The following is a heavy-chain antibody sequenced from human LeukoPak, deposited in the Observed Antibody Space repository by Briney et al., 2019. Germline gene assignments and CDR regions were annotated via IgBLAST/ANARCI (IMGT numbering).Heavy chain of an antibody. D-gene: IGHD5-12*01. CDR2: ISSSSSYT. CDR3: ARDFTEWLRLGGRVSSAFDI. J-gene: IGHJ3*02. Sequence: NPGGSLRLSCAASGFTFSDYYMSWIRQAPGEGLEWVSYISSSSSYTNYADSVKGRFTISRDNAKNSLYLQMNSLRAEDTAVYYCARDFTEWLRLGGRVSSAFDIWGQGTMVTVSS. V-gene: IGHV3-11*06. CDR1: GFTFSDYY.